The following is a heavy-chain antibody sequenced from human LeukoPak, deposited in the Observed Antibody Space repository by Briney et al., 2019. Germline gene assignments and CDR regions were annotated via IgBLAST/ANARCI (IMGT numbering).Heavy chain of an antibody. V-gene: IGHV4-59*08. CDR2: IYYSGST. CDR3: ARLQLSSSPYDAFDI. Sequence: SQTLSLTCTVSGGSISSYYWSWIRQPPGKGLEWIGYIYYSGSTNYNPSLKSRVTISVDTSKNQFSLKLSSVTVADTAVYYCARLQLSSSPYDAFDIWGQGTMVTVSS. J-gene: IGHJ3*02. D-gene: IGHD6-13*01. CDR1: GGSISSYY.